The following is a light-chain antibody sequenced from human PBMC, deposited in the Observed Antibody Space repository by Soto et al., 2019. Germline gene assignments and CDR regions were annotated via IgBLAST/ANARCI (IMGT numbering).Light chain of an antibody. CDR1: QSISSW. J-gene: IGKJ1*01. CDR2: GAS. Sequence: DIQMTQSPSTPSASVGDRVTITCRASQSISSWLAWYQQKPGKAPNLLIYGASSLESGVPSRFSGSGSGTEFTLTISSLQPDDFATYYCQQYNSYPWTFGQGTKVDIK. CDR3: QQYNSYPWT. V-gene: IGKV1-5*01.